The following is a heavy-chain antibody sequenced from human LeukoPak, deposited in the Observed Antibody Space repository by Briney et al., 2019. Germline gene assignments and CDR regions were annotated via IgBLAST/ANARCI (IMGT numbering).Heavy chain of an antibody. Sequence: SETLSLTCTVSGGSISSYYWSWIRQPPGKGLEWIGYIYYSGSTNYNPSLKSRVTISVDTSKNQFSLKLSSVTAADTAVYYCAGSITTFGVAPYYFDYWGQGTLVTVSS. CDR2: IYYSGST. D-gene: IGHD3-3*01. J-gene: IGHJ4*02. V-gene: IGHV4-59*01. CDR1: GGSISSYY. CDR3: AGSITTFGVAPYYFDY.